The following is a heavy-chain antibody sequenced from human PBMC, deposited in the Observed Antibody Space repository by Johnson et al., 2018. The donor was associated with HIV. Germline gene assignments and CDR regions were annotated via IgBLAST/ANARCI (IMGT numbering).Heavy chain of an antibody. V-gene: IGHV3-30-3*01. D-gene: IGHD1-26*01. J-gene: IGHJ3*02. CDR3: ARDGKVGATPRRAFDI. CDR1: GFTFSSYA. CDR2: ISYDGSNK. Sequence: QVQLVESGGGVVQPGRSLRLSCAASGFTFSSYAMHWVRQAPGKGLEWVAVISYDGSNKYYADSVKGRFTISRDNSKNTLYRQMNSLRAEDTAVYYCARDGKVGATPRRAFDIWGQGTMVTVSS.